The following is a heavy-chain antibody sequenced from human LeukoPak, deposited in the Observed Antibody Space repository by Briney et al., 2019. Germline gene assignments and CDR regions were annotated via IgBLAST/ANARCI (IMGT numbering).Heavy chain of an antibody. J-gene: IGHJ4*02. D-gene: IGHD4-11*01. CDR3: ARDPTQYLRYGYFDS. CDR2: IKFHGHET. V-gene: IGHV3-7*01. CDR1: GFTFSSYA. Sequence: GGSLRLSCAASGFTFSSYAMSWVRQAPGKGLEWVAFIKFHGHETFYADSVEGRFTISRDNAKNSVSLQMNNLRAEDTAVYYCARDPTQYLRYGYFDSWGQGILVTVSS.